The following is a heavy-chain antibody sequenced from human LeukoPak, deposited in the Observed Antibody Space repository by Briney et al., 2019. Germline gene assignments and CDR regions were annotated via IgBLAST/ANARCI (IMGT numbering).Heavy chain of an antibody. D-gene: IGHD3-22*01. CDR1: GGSISSSSYY. CDR2: IYYSGST. V-gene: IGHV4-39*01. CDR3: ARLLTYYYDALDY. Sequence: PSETLSLTCTVSGGSISSSSYYWGWIRQPPGKGLEWIGSIYYSGSTYYNPSLKSRVTISVDTSKNQFSLKLSSVTAADTAAYYCARLLTYYYDALDYWGQGTLVTVSS. J-gene: IGHJ4*02.